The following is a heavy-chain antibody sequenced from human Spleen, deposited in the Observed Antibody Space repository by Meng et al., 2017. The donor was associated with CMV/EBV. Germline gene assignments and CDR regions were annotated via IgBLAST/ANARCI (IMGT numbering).Heavy chain of an antibody. J-gene: IGHJ4*02. Sequence: SVSGYYWSWIRQSPGKGLEWIAEINNSGSTNYNPSLKSRITMSVDTSKNQFSLRLRSVTAADTAVYFCARGPKRAHRGMAAAGYFDYWGQGALVTVSS. CDR2: INNSGST. CDR3: ARGPKRAHRGMAAAGYFDY. V-gene: IGHV4-34*01. D-gene: IGHD6-13*01. CDR1: SVSGYY.